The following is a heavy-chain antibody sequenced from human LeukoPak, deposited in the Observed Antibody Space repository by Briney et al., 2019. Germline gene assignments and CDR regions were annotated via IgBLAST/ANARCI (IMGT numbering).Heavy chain of an antibody. Sequence: SETLSLTCTVSGVSISSTTYYWGWIRQPPGKGLEWIGNVYYSGSTYYNPSLKSRLTISVDTSKNQFSLKLTSVTAADTAVYYCARLNKPGWFDPWGQGTLVTVSS. D-gene: IGHD1-14*01. CDR3: ARLNKPGWFDP. CDR1: GVSISSTTYY. CDR2: VYYSGST. V-gene: IGHV4-39*01. J-gene: IGHJ5*02.